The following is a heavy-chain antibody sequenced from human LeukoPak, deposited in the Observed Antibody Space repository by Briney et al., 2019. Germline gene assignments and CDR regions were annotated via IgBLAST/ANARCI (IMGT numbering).Heavy chain of an antibody. Sequence: ASVKVSCKASGYTFSSYGISWVRHAPGQGLEWMGWISTYNGDTNYAQKLQGRVTMTTDTSTTTAYMELRSLRSDDTAVYYCAREHYYNYYMDVWGKGTTVTVSS. CDR3: AREHYYNYYMDV. CDR2: ISTYNGDT. CDR1: GYTFSSYG. V-gene: IGHV1-18*01. J-gene: IGHJ6*03.